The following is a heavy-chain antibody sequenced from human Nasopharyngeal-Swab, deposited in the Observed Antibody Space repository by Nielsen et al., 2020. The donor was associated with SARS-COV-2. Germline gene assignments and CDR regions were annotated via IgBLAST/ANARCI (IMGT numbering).Heavy chain of an antibody. V-gene: IGHV3-21*01. D-gene: IGHD1-26*01. CDR3: ARIAGRGSIYYYYMDV. J-gene: IGHJ6*03. CDR1: GFTFSNYN. CDR2: ISSSSTYI. Sequence: GSLKISCAASGFTFSNYNLNWVRQAPGKGLEWVSSISSSSTYIYYADSVKGRFTISRDNTKNSLYLQMNSLRADDTAVYFCARIAGRGSIYYYYMDVWGTGTTVTVSS.